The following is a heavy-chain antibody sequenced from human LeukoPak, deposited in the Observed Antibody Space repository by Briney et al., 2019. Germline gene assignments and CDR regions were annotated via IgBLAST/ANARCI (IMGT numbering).Heavy chain of an antibody. D-gene: IGHD2-21*02. CDR1: GFTFSSYG. CDR3: ARDNDGDCVLNY. V-gene: IGHV3-33*01. CDR2: IWYDGSNK. J-gene: IGHJ4*02. Sequence: PGGSLRLSCAASGFTFSSYGMHWVRQAPGKGLEWVAVIWYDGSNKYYADSVKGRFTISRDNSKNTLYLQMNSLRAEDTAVYYCARDNDGDCVLNYWGQGTLVTVSS.